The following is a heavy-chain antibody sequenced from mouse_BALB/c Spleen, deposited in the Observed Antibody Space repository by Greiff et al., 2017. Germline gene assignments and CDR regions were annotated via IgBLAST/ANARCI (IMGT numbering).Heavy chain of an antibody. Sequence: VQLQESGPGLVAPSQSLSITCTVSGFSLTSYGVHWVRQPPGKGLEWLGVIWAGGSTNYNSALMSRLSISKDNSKSQVFLKMNSLQTDDTAMYYCARGDYRYAYAMDYWGQGTSVTVSS. V-gene: IGHV2-9*02. CDR1: GFSLTSYG. CDR3: ARGDYRYAYAMDY. J-gene: IGHJ4*01. CDR2: IWAGGST. D-gene: IGHD2-14*01.